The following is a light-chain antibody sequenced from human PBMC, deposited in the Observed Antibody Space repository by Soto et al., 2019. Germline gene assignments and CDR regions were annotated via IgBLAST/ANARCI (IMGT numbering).Light chain of an antibody. J-gene: IGLJ7*01. CDR2: EVS. CDR3: SSYTSSSTLV. Sequence: QSALTQPASVSGSPGQSITISCTGTSSDVGGYNYVSWYQHHPGKAPKLMIYEVSNRPSGVSNRFSGSKSGNTASLIISGLQAEDEADYDCSSYTSSSTLVFGGGTQLTVL. CDR1: SSDVGGYNY. V-gene: IGLV2-14*01.